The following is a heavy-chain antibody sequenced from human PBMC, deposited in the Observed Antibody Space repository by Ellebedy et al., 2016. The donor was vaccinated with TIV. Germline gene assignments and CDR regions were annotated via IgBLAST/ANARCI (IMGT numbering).Heavy chain of an antibody. V-gene: IGHV1-69*13. J-gene: IGHJ6*02. D-gene: IGHD6-13*01. CDR1: GGTFSSYA. Sequence: AASVKVSCKASGGTFSSYAISWVRQAPGQGLEWMGGIIPIFGTAKYAQKFQGRVTITADESTSTAYMELSSLRSEDTAVYYCARSLGIAAAGTGDGMDVWGQGTTVTVSS. CDR2: IIPIFGTA. CDR3: ARSLGIAAAGTGDGMDV.